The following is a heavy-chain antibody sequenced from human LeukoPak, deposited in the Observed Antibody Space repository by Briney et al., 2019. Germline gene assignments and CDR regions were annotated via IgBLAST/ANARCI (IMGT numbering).Heavy chain of an antibody. Sequence: GGSPRLSCAASGFTFSAFWMSWVRQAPGKGLEWVGNIKEDGSERHYVDSVKGRFTISRDNAENSLYLQMSSLRVEDTAVYYCARYTVPFCGGDCYSQFLDYWGQGALVTVSP. V-gene: IGHV3-7*01. CDR2: IKEDGSER. D-gene: IGHD2-21*01. CDR3: ARYTVPFCGGDCYSQFLDY. J-gene: IGHJ4*02. CDR1: GFTFSAFW.